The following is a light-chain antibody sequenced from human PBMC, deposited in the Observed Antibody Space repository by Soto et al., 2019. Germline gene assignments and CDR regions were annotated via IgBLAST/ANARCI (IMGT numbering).Light chain of an antibody. CDR2: SNN. Sequence: QSVLTQPPSASGTPGQRVIISCSGSRSNIGRNTVNWYQQLPGTAPKLLIYSNNQRPSGVPDRFSGSKSGTSASLAISGLQFEDETDYYCGAWDDSVNGVVFGGGTKLTVL. V-gene: IGLV1-44*01. J-gene: IGLJ2*01. CDR3: GAWDDSVNGVV. CDR1: RSNIGRNT.